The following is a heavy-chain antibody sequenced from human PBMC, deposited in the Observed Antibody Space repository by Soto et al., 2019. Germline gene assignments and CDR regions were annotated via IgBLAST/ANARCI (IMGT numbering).Heavy chain of an antibody. D-gene: IGHD3-22*01. V-gene: IGHV3-64D*06. CDR1: GFTFSSYA. CDR2: ISSNGGST. CDR3: VGRAPRRYDRSPG. J-gene: IGHJ3*01. Sequence: GGSLRLSCSASGFTFSSYAMHWVRQAPGKGLEYVSAISSNGGSTYYADSVKGRFTISRDNSKNTLYLQMSSLRAEDTAVYYCVGRAPRRYDRSPGWGQGTMVTVSS.